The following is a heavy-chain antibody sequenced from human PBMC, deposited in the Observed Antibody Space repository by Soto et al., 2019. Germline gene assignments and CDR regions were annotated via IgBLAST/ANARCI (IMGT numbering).Heavy chain of an antibody. Sequence: GGSLRLSCAASEFTFSNYAMSWVRQAPGKGLEWVSAISYGGGTTYYADSVKGRFTISRDNSKNTLYLQMNSLRAEDTAVYYCAKNPGYYYDSTGYHFGYWGQGTLVTVSS. CDR1: EFTFSNYA. J-gene: IGHJ4*02. CDR2: ISYGGGTT. D-gene: IGHD3-22*01. CDR3: AKNPGYYYDSTGYHFGY. V-gene: IGHV3-23*01.